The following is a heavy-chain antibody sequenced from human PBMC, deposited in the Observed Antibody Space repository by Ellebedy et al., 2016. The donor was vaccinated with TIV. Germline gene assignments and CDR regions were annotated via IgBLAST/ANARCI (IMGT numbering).Heavy chain of an antibody. CDR2: IWHDGSNK. CDR1: GFIFSSYG. V-gene: IGHV3-33*01. J-gene: IGHJ6*02. Sequence: PGGSLRLSCAAPGFIFSSYGMHWVRQAPGKGLKRVAVIWHDGSNKYYADTVKGRFTISRDNSKNTLYLQMNSLRADDTGIYYCAREAVTRNYYYGMDVWGQGTTVTVFS. D-gene: IGHD4-17*01. CDR3: AREAVTRNYYYGMDV.